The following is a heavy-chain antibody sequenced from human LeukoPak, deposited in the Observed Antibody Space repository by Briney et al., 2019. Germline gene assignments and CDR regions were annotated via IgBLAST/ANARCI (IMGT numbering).Heavy chain of an antibody. V-gene: IGHV3-23*01. CDR2: ISGSGGST. CDR3: AKEPPYRDYVI. Sequence: WGSRRLSCAASGFTFSSYSMSWVRRAPGKGLDWVSAISGSGGSTYYADSVKGRFTISRDNSKNTLYLQMNSLRCEDRAVYYCAKEPPYRDYVIWGQGTMVTVSS. D-gene: IGHD4-17*01. J-gene: IGHJ3*02. CDR1: GFTFSSYS.